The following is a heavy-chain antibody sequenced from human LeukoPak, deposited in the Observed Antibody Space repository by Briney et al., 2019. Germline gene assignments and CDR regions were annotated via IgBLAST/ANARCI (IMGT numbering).Heavy chain of an antibody. Sequence: GGSLRLSSAASGVTFSSYGMHWVRQAPGRGLECVAFRRYDGSNKYHADSVKGRLTISRDNSKNTLYLQMNNLRPEDTAVYYCAKDDYYDTSGYRDWGQGTLVTVSS. J-gene: IGHJ4*02. CDR1: GVTFSSYG. V-gene: IGHV3-30*02. CDR2: RRYDGSNK. CDR3: AKDDYYDTSGYRD. D-gene: IGHD3-22*01.